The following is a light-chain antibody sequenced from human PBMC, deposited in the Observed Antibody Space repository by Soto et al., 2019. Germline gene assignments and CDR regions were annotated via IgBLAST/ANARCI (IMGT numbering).Light chain of an antibody. CDR3: CSFAGNNYVV. J-gene: IGLJ2*01. CDR1: SSDVGGYNY. CDR2: EVS. V-gene: IGLV2-8*01. Sequence: QSALTQPPSASGSPGQSVTISCTGTSSDVGGYNYVSWYQQHPGKAPKLMISEVSKRPSGVPDRFSGSKSGNTASLTVSGLQADDEADYYCCSFAGNNYVVFGGGTKLTVL.